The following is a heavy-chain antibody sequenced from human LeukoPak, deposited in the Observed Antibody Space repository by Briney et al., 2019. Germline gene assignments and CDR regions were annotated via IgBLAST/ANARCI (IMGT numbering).Heavy chain of an antibody. D-gene: IGHD6-13*01. J-gene: IGHJ6*03. CDR2: INPNSGGT. V-gene: IGHV1-2*06. CDR1: GYTFTGYY. Sequence: ASVKVSCKASGYTFTGYYMHWVRQAPGQGLEWMGRINPNSGGTNYAQKFQGRVTMTRDTSISTAYMELSRLRSDDTAVYYGARSGWSSSWYGHYYYYMDVWGKGTTVTVSS. CDR3: ARSGWSSSWYGHYYYYMDV.